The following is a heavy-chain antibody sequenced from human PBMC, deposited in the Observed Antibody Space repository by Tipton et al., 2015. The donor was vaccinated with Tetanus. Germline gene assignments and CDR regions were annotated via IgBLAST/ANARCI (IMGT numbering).Heavy chain of an antibody. Sequence: GSLRLSCTASGFNFGTFWMTWVRQTPGKGLEGVAKIKYDGSEEYYVDSVKGRFTISRDNAKNSLYLQMNSLRAEDTAVYYCARGRIVVVPAARCMDVWGQGTPVTVSS. J-gene: IGHJ6*02. CDR2: IKYDGSEE. CDR1: GFNFGTFW. D-gene: IGHD2-2*01. V-gene: IGHV3-7*01. CDR3: ARGRIVVVPAARCMDV.